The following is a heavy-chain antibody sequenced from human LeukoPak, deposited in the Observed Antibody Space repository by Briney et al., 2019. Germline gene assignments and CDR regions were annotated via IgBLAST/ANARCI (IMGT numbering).Heavy chain of an antibody. CDR3: ARSYTVTTGDVY. CDR1: GFTFSSYS. V-gene: IGHV3-21*01. CDR2: ISSSSSYI. J-gene: IGHJ4*02. Sequence: GGSLRLSCAASGFTFSSYSMNWVRQAPGKGLEWVSSISSSSSYIYYADSVKGRFTISRDNAKNSLYLQMNSLRAEDTAVYYCARSYTVTTGDVYWGQGTLVTVSS. D-gene: IGHD4-17*01.